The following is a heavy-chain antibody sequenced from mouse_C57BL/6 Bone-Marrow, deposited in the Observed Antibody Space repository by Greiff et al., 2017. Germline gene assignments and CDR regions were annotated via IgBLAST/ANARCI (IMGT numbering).Heavy chain of an antibody. D-gene: IGHD2-12*01. Sequence: VQLKESGGGLVKPGGSLKLSCAASGFTFSDYGMHWVRQAPEKGLEWIAYICSGSSTIYFADTVKGRFTISRDNAKNTLFLQMTSLRSEDTAMYYCARLRRDWYFDVWGTGTTVTVSS. V-gene: IGHV5-17*01. CDR1: GFTFSDYG. CDR3: ARLRRDWYFDV. CDR2: ICSGSSTI. J-gene: IGHJ1*03.